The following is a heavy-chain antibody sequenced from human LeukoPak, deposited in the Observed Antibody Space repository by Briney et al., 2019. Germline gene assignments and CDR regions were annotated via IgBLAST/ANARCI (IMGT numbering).Heavy chain of an antibody. J-gene: IGHJ4*02. V-gene: IGHV3-23*01. CDR1: GFTFSSYA. D-gene: IGHD3-3*01. CDR3: ARDFWSGYYTED. CDR2: ILDSGYST. Sequence: PGGSLRLSCAASGFTFSSYAMSWVRQAPGKGLEWVSGILDSGYSTYYANSVKGRFTISRDNSNNTLYLQMDSLSAEDTAVYYCARDFWSGYYTEDWGQGALVIVSS.